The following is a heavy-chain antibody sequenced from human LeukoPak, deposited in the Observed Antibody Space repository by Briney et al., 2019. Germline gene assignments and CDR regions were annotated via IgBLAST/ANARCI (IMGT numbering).Heavy chain of an antibody. V-gene: IGHV3-48*02. J-gene: IGHJ4*02. CDR3: ARERYGGYDFDY. CDR2: ISSSSSTI. CDR1: GFTFSSCT. D-gene: IGHD5-12*01. Sequence: GGSLRLSCAASGFTFSSCTMSWVRQAPGKGLEWVSYISSSSSTIYYADSVKGRFTISRDNAKNSLFLQMNSLRHEDTAVYYCARERYGGYDFDYWGLGTLVTVSS.